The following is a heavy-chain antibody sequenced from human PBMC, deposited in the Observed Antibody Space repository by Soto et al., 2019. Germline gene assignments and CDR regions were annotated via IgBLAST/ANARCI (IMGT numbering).Heavy chain of an antibody. CDR1: GGTFSTYA. CDR3: ASGIQLWLRRINTGYSG. J-gene: IGHJ4*02. Sequence: QVQLVQSGAEVKKPESSVKVSCKAPGGTFSTYAISWVRQAPGQGLEWMGGIIPMFGTANYAQRFQDRVTITEDESTNTVYLRLSSLRSEETAVYFCASGIQLWLRRINTGYSGWGQGTLVTVSS. D-gene: IGHD5-18*01. V-gene: IGHV1-69*12. CDR2: IIPMFGTA.